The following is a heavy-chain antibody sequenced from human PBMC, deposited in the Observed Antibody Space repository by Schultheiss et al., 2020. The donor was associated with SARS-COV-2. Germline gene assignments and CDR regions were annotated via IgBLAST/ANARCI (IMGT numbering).Heavy chain of an antibody. D-gene: IGHD3-22*01. CDR2: MHYSGGT. Sequence: SETLSLTCTVSGASVSSGTYHWSWIRQPPGKRMEWIGSMHYSGGTNYNPSLKSRVTISVDTSMNQFSLKLTSVTAADTAMYYCARRIGLSDNDGYHLVGAFDIWGQGTMVTVSS. CDR1: GASVSSGTYH. V-gene: IGHV4-61*01. J-gene: IGHJ3*02. CDR3: ARRIGLSDNDGYHLVGAFDI.